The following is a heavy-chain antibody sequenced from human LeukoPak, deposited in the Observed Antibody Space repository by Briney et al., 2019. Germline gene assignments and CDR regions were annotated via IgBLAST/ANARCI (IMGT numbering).Heavy chain of an antibody. V-gene: IGHV4-30-4*08. CDR1: GGSISSGDYY. J-gene: IGHJ4*02. CDR3: ARGKGYDFWSGLNYFDY. CDR2: IYYSGST. Sequence: SETLSLTCTVSGGSISSGDYYWSWIRQPPGKGLEWIGYIYYSGSTYYNPSLKSRVTISVDTSKNQSSLKLSSVTAADTAVYYCARGKGYDFWSGLNYFDYWGQGTLVTVSS. D-gene: IGHD3-3*01.